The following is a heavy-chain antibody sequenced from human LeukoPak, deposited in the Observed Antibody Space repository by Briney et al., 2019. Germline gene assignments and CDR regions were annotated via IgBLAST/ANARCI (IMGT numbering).Heavy chain of an antibody. CDR2: ISAYNGNT. CDR3: ARENYYDSSGYSLDY. Sequence: ASVKVSCKASGYTFTSYGISWVRQAPGQGLELRGWISAYNGNTNYAQKLQGRVTMTTDTSTSTAYMELRSLRSDDTAVYYCARENYYDSSGYSLDYWGQGTLVTVSS. J-gene: IGHJ4*02. D-gene: IGHD3-22*01. CDR1: GYTFTSYG. V-gene: IGHV1-18*01.